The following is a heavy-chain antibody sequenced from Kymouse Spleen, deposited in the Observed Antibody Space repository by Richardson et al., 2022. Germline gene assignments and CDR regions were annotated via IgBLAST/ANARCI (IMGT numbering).Heavy chain of an antibody. CDR3: AREGVLLWFGALSDYYYGMDV. D-gene: IGHD3-10*01. CDR1: GYTFTSYA. Sequence: QVQLVQSGSELKKPGASVKVSCKASGYTFTSYAMNWVRQAPGQGLEWMGWINTNTGNPTYAQGFTGRFVFSLDTSVSTAYLQICSLKAEDTAVYYCAREGVLLWFGALSDYYYGMDVWGQGTTVTVSS. CDR2: INTNTGNP. J-gene: IGHJ6*02. V-gene: IGHV7-4-1*01.